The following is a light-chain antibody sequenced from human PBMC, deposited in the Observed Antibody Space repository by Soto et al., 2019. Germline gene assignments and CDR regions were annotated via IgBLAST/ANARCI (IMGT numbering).Light chain of an antibody. CDR1: QSISRW. V-gene: IGKV1-5*01. J-gene: IGKJ1*01. CDR2: DAS. CDR3: QPYHLYWT. Sequence: IFTFRASQSISRWLAWYQQKPGKAPKLLIYDASSLESGVPSRFSGSGSGTEFSLCVIGMHADHFVRYLSQPYHLYWTFGEGTKVDIK.